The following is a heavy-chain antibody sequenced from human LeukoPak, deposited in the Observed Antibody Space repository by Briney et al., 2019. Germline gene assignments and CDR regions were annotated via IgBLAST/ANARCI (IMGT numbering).Heavy chain of an antibody. D-gene: IGHD3-10*01. CDR1: GGSISSYY. V-gene: IGHV4-4*07. J-gene: IGHJ4*02. CDR2: IYTSGST. Sequence: PSETLSLTCTVSGGSISSYYWSWIRQPAGKGLEWIGRIYTSGSTNYNPSLKSRVTISVDTSKNQFSLKLSSVTAADTAVYYCARVRNYYGSGTIDYWGQGTLVTVSS. CDR3: ARVRNYYGSGTIDY.